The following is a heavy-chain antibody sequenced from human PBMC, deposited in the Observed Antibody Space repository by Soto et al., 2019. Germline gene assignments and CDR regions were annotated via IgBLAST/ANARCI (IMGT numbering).Heavy chain of an antibody. D-gene: IGHD2-2*01. Sequence: SLHVSCKSSEGTFDNYAINCVRQAPGQGLELMAGIIPIFGTPNYAQKFQGRVTITADKSTSTAYMELNSLRSEDTAVYYCAGRCDGTNCLAHFDEWGQGTM. CDR2: IIPIFGTP. J-gene: IGHJ4*02. CDR1: EGTFDNYA. CDR3: AGRCDGTNCLAHFDE. V-gene: IGHV1-69*06.